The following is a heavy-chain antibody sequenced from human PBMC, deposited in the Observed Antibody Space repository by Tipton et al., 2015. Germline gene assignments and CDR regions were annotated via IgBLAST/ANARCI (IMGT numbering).Heavy chain of an antibody. CDR2: INDSGST. D-gene: IGHD3-9*01. V-gene: IGHV4-34*01. CDR3: ACHDYDLLTRDYQTVDY. CDR1: GGSFSGYY. J-gene: IGHJ4*02. Sequence: TLSLTCAVYGGSFSGYYWSWIRQTPGEGLEWIGEINDSGSTNYNPSLKTRVTISGDTSKNQFSLRLTSVTAADTAVYYCACHDYDLLTRDYQTVDYWGQGTRVTVSS.